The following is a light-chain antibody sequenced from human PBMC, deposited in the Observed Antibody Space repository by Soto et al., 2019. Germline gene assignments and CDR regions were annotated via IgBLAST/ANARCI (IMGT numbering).Light chain of an antibody. J-gene: IGLJ2*01. Sequence: QSALTQPASVSVSPGQSITISCTGTSSDVGGYNYVSWYQQHPGKAPKLMIYDVSNQPSGVSNRFSGSKSGNTASLTISGLQAEDEADYCCSSYASSSTLVFGGGTKVTVL. CDR1: SSDVGGYNY. CDR3: SSYASSSTLV. CDR2: DVS. V-gene: IGLV2-14*01.